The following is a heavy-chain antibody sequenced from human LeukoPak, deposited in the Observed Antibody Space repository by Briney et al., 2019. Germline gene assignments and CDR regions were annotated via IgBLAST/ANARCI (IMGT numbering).Heavy chain of an antibody. D-gene: IGHD1-26*01. V-gene: IGHV3-48*01. CDR2: ISSSSSTI. CDR1: GFTFSSYS. CDR3: AKDFEAGTKRELRAFDI. J-gene: IGHJ3*02. Sequence: GGSLRLSCAASGFTFSSYSMNWVRQAPGKGLEWVSYISSSSSTIYYADSVKGRFTISRDNSKNTLYLQMNSLRAEDTAVYYCAKDFEAGTKRELRAFDIWGQGTMVTVSS.